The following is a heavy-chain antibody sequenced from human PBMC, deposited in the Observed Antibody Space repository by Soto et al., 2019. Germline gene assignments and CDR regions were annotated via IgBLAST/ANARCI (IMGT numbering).Heavy chain of an antibody. J-gene: IGHJ2*01. Sequence: PGGSLRLSCAASGFTFSSYAMSWVRQAPGKGLEWVSAISGSGGSTYYADSVKGRFTISRDNSKNTLYLQMNSLRAEDTAVYYCAKGGRLWNYYDSSGPYWYFDLWGRGTLVTVSS. V-gene: IGHV3-23*01. CDR2: ISGSGGST. D-gene: IGHD3-22*01. CDR3: AKGGRLWNYYDSSGPYWYFDL. CDR1: GFTFSSYA.